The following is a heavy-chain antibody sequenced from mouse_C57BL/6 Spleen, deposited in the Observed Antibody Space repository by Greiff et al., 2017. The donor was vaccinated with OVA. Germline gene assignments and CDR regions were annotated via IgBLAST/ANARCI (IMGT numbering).Heavy chain of an antibody. D-gene: IGHD3-2*02. CDR1: GYTFTGYW. CDR2: ILPGSGST. CDR3: ARSEAAQASWFAY. Sequence: VKLMESGAELMKPGASVTLSCKATGYTFTGYWIEWVKQRPGHGLEWIGEILPGSGSTNYNAQFKGKATFTADTSSNTAYMQLSSLTAEDSAIYYCARSEAAQASWFAYWGQGTLVTVSA. V-gene: IGHV1-9*01. J-gene: IGHJ3*01.